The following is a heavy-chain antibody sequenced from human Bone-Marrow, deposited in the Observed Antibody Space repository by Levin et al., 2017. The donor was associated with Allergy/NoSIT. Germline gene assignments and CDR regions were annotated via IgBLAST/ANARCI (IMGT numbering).Heavy chain of an antibody. Sequence: QAGGSLRLSCVASGFTFSSYGMHWVRQAPGKGLEWIGMTWYDGSNTYYTDFVKGRFTISRDNSESTLYLQINSLRVEDTATYYCARDNVVGSYFIDVWGKGTTVTVSS. CDR1: GFTFSSYG. CDR3: ARDNVVGSYFIDV. J-gene: IGHJ6*03. V-gene: IGHV3-33*01. CDR2: TWYDGSNT. D-gene: IGHD2-15*01.